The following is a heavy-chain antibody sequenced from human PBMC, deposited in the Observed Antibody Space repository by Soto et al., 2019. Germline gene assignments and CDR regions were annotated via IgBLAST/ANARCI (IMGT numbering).Heavy chain of an antibody. V-gene: IGHV5-51*01. D-gene: IGHD2-2*02. Sequence: GESLKISGKGSGYSFTSYWIGWVRQMPGKGLEWMGIIYPGDSDTRCSPSFQGQVTISADKSISTAYLQWSSLKASDTAMYYCARSPPSCSSTSCYRYFDYWGQGTLVTVSS. CDR2: IYPGDSDT. CDR1: GYSFTSYW. CDR3: ARSPPSCSSTSCYRYFDY. J-gene: IGHJ4*02.